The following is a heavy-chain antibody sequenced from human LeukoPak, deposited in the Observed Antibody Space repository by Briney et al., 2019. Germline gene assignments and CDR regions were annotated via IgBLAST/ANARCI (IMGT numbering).Heavy chain of an antibody. CDR2: IYYSGGT. D-gene: IGHD5-12*01. CDR1: GGSISSGGYY. V-gene: IGHV4-31*03. CDR3: ARDRVVATIIDYYYYGMDV. Sequence: SQTLSLTCTVSGGSISSGGYYWSWIRQHPGKGLEWIGYIYYSGGTYYNPSLKSRVTISVDTSKNQFSLKLSSVTAADTAVYYCARDRVVATIIDYYYYGMDVWGQGTTVTVSS. J-gene: IGHJ6*02.